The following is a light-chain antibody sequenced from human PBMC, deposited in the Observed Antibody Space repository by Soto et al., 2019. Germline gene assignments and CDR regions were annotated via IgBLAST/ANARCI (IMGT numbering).Light chain of an antibody. J-gene: IGKJ2*01. CDR3: PQSYSTPPT. V-gene: IGKV1-39*01. CDR2: TAS. CDR1: QSISIY. Sequence: DIQMTQSPSSLSASVGDRVTITCRASQSISIYLNWYQQKPGKAPKLLIYTASSLQSGVPSRFSGSGSGTDFTLTISSLQPEDFATYYCPQSYSTPPTFGQGTKLEIK.